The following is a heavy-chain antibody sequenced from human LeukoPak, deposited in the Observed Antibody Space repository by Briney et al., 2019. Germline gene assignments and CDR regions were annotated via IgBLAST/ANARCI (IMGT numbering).Heavy chain of an antibody. CDR1: GFTFSSYG. CDR3: ARFFEPASSGPWFDP. D-gene: IGHD6-25*01. Sequence: GGSLRLSCAASGFTFSSYGMHWVRQAPGRGLEWVAVIWYDGSNKYYADSVKGRFTISRDNSKNTLYLQMNSLRAEDTAVYYCARFFEPASSGPWFDPWGQGTLVTVYS. CDR2: IWYDGSNK. J-gene: IGHJ5*02. V-gene: IGHV3-33*01.